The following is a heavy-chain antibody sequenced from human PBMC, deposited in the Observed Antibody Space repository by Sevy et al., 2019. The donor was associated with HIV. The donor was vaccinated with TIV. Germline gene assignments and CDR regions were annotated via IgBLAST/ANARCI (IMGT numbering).Heavy chain of an antibody. CDR1: GLTFSSHA. D-gene: IGHD6-19*01. Sequence: GGSLRLSCAASGLTFSSHAMHWVRQAPGKGLEWVAVISSAGSNNYYEDSVKGRFTISRDNPKNTRYLQMNSLRPEDTAVYYCTRDAGYSIAWSPSDYWGQGTLVTVSS. J-gene: IGHJ4*02. V-gene: IGHV3-30-3*01. CDR2: ISSAGSNN. CDR3: TRDAGYSIAWSPSDY.